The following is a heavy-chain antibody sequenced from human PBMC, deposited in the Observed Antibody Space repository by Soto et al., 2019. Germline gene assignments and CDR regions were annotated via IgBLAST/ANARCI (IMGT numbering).Heavy chain of an antibody. J-gene: IGHJ5*02. CDR2: ISAYNGNT. V-gene: IGHV1-18*01. Sequence: GASVKVSCKASGYTFTSYGISWVRQAPGQGLEWMGWISAYNGNTNYAQKLQGRVTMTTDTSTSTAYMELRSLRSDDTAVYYCARGPWSGGYSNYSGYWFDPWGQGTLVTVSS. D-gene: IGHD4-4*01. CDR1: GYTFTSYG. CDR3: ARGPWSGGYSNYSGYWFDP.